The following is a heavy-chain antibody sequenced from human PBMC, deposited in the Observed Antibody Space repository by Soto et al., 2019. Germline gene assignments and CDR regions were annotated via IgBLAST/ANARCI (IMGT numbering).Heavy chain of an antibody. V-gene: IGHV1-69*15. Sequence: QVQLVQSGAEVKKPGSSVKVSCKASGGTFKSHAFSWVRQAPGQGLEWMGTIIPVFGTANYAQKFQGRVTINAHESSTTAYRELSSLRSQDTAVYYGARGFDIWTDIHYAMDVWGQGAAVIVSS. CDR2: IIPVFGTA. CDR1: GGTFKSHA. D-gene: IGHD3-9*01. J-gene: IGHJ6*02. CDR3: ARGFDIWTDIHYAMDV.